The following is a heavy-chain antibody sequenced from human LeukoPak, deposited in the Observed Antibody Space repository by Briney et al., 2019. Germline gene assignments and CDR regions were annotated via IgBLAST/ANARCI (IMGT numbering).Heavy chain of an antibody. V-gene: IGHV4-38-2*02. Sequence: ASETLSLTCTVSGYSISSGYYWGWIRQPPGKGLEWIGSIYHSGSTYYNPSLKSRVTISVDTSKNQFSLKLSSVTAADTAVYYCARAYDSSGYTDYWGQGTLVTVSS. CDR1: GYSISSGYY. CDR3: ARAYDSSGYTDY. D-gene: IGHD3-22*01. CDR2: IYHSGST. J-gene: IGHJ4*02.